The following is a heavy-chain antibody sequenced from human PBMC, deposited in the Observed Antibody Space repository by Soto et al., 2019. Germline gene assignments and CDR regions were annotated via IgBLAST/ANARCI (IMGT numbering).Heavy chain of an antibody. J-gene: IGHJ6*02. CDR3: ASRSSGWKFYGMDV. CDR2: ISSSGSTI. V-gene: IGHV3-48*03. CDR1: GFTFSSYE. Sequence: PGGSLRLSCAASGFTFSSYEMNWFRQAPGKGLEWVSYISSSGSTIYYADSVKGRFTISRDNAKNSLYLQMNSLRAEDTAVYYCASRSSGWKFYGMDVWGQGTTVTVSS. D-gene: IGHD6-19*01.